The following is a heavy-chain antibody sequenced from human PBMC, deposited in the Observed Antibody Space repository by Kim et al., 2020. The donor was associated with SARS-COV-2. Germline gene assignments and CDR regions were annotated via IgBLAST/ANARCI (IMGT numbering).Heavy chain of an antibody. CDR3: ARSPRGYADCHFDY. V-gene: IGHV3-30*04. Sequence: GGSLRLSCAASGFTFSSYAMHWVRQAPGKGLEWVAVISYDGSNKYYADSVKGRFTISRDNSKNTLYLQMNSLRAEDTAVYYCARSPRGYADCHFDYWGQGTLVTVSS. CDR1: GFTFSSYA. J-gene: IGHJ4*02. D-gene: IGHD3-22*01. CDR2: ISYDGSNK.